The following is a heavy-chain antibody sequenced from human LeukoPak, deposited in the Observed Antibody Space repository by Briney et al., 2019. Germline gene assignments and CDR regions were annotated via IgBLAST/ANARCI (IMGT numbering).Heavy chain of an antibody. J-gene: IGHJ3*02. D-gene: IGHD2-15*01. V-gene: IGHV3-21*01. CDR1: GFTFSSYS. CDR2: ISSSSSYI. Sequence: GGSLRLSCAASGFTFSSYSMTWVRQAPGKGLEWVSSISSSSSYIYYADSVKGRFTISRDNAKNSLYLQMNSLRAEDTAVYYCARDNRGYCSGGSCVDAFDIWGQGTMVTVSS. CDR3: ARDNRGYCSGGSCVDAFDI.